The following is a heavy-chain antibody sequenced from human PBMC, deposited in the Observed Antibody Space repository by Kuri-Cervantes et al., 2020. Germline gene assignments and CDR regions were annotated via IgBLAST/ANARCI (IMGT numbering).Heavy chain of an antibody. J-gene: IGHJ4*02. CDR3: ARGDFMTILN. Sequence: ASVKVSCKVSGYTLTELSMHWVRQAPGKGLEWMGGFDPEDGETIYAQKFQGRVTMTEDTSTDTAYMEPNSLRAEDTAVYYCARGDFMTILNWGQGTLVTVSS. V-gene: IGHV1-24*01. D-gene: IGHD4/OR15-4a*01. CDR2: FDPEDGET. CDR1: GYTLTELS.